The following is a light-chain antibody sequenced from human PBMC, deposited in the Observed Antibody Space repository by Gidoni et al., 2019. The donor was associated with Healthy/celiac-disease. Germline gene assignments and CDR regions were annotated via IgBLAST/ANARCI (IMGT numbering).Light chain of an antibody. Sequence: DIVMTQSPLSLLLTPGEPASISCRSSQSLLHSNGYNYLDWYLQKPGQSPQLLIYLGSNRASGVPDRFSGSGSGTDFTLKISRVEAEDVGVYYCMQALQTWTFXQXTKVEIK. CDR2: LGS. V-gene: IGKV2-28*01. J-gene: IGKJ1*01. CDR3: MQALQTWT. CDR1: QSLLHSNGYNY.